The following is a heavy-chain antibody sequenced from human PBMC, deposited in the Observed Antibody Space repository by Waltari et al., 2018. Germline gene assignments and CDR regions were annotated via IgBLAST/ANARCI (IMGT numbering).Heavy chain of an antibody. D-gene: IGHD3-22*01. Sequence: QVQLVQSGAEVKKPGASVKVSCEASGYTFTKYAIHWVSQAPGQRLEWVGWSNADNGKTKYSQKFQGRVPITRDTSASTAYMELSSLRSEETAVYYCARGFGYYDSSGYRDFDYWGQGTLVTVSS. CDR1: GYTFTKYA. CDR2: SNADNGKT. CDR3: ARGFGYYDSSGYRDFDY. V-gene: IGHV1-3*01. J-gene: IGHJ4*02.